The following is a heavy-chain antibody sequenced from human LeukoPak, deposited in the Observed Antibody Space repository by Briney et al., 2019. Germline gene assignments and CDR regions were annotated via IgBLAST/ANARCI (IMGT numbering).Heavy chain of an antibody. D-gene: IGHD3-22*01. CDR3: ARDLGEYYYDSSGYYYNWFDP. J-gene: IGHJ5*02. CDR1: GFTFSSYS. Sequence: GGSLRLSCAASGFTFSSYSMNWVRQAPGKGLEWVSSISSGGSYRYYADSLKGRFIISRDNAKNSLYLQMNSLRAEDTAVYHCARDLGEYYYDSSGYYYNWFDPWGQGTLVTVSS. V-gene: IGHV3-21*01. CDR2: ISSGGSYR.